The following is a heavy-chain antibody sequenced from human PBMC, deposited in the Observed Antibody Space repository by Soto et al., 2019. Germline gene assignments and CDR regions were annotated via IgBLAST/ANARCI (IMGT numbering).Heavy chain of an antibody. V-gene: IGHV4-30-4*01. CDR1: GGSISSGDYY. D-gene: IGHD4-17*01. CDR3: ARDYGDYEIWFDP. J-gene: IGHJ5*02. CDR2: IYYSGST. Sequence: SETLSLTCTVSGGSISSGDYYWSWIRQPPGKGLEWIGYIYYSGSTYCNPSLKSRVTISVDTSKNQFSLKLSPVTAADTAVYYCARDYGDYEIWFDPWGQGTLVTVSS.